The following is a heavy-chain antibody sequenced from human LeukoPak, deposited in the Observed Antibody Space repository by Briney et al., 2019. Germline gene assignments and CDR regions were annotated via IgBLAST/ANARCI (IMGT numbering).Heavy chain of an antibody. J-gene: IGHJ4*02. Sequence: GRSLRLSCAASGFTFDDYAMHWVRQAPGKGLEWVSGISWSSGSINYADSVKGRFTISRDNAKNSLYLQMNSLRAEDTAVYYCARDLMGLQGEYDYWGQGTLVTVPS. CDR3: ARDLMGLQGEYDY. D-gene: IGHD4/OR15-4a*01. V-gene: IGHV3-9*01. CDR1: GFTFDDYA. CDR2: ISWSSGSI.